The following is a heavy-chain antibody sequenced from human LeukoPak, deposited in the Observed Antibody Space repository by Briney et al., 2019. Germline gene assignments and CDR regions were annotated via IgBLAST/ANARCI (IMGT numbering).Heavy chain of an antibody. V-gene: IGHV3-7*01. Sequence: GGSLRLSCAASGFTFSNYWMSWVRQAPGKRLEWVANIKEDGSEKHYVDSMKGRFTISRDNDKNLLYLQMNSLRAEDTGVYYCARDSAEGGSKVVVGATDYWGQGTLVTVSS. D-gene: IGHD1-26*01. CDR3: ARDSAEGGSKVVVGATDY. CDR2: IKEDGSEK. CDR1: GFTFSNYW. J-gene: IGHJ4*02.